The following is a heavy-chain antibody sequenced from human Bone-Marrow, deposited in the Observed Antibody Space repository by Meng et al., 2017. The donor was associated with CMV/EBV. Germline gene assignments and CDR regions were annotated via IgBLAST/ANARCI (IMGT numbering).Heavy chain of an antibody. V-gene: IGHV3-66*01. CDR1: GLTVSNDY. CDR2: VFGGSRT. J-gene: IGHJ4*02. D-gene: IGHD6-6*01. CDR3: ARDLAAQSGDYFDY. Sequence: CAASGLTVSNDYMSWVRQAPGKGLEWVSTVFGGSRTDYADSVKGRFTISRDNSRNTVYLQMNNLRTEDTAVYFCARDLAAQSGDYFDYWGQGTLVTVSS.